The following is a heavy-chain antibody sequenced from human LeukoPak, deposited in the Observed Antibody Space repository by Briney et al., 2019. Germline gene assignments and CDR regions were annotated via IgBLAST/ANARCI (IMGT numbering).Heavy chain of an antibody. CDR3: ARGRVSSSTWYSTYYYYFYMDV. Sequence: SETLSLTCSVSDDSIAMYYWTWIRQPPGKGLEWIGYVDHTGSTNFNPSLNGRVSISRDTTKNLFSLRLRSVTAADTAVYFCARGRVSSSTWYSTYYYYFYMDVWGKGTTVTVSS. V-gene: IGHV4-59*01. CDR2: VDHTGST. CDR1: DDSIAMYY. D-gene: IGHD1-1*01. J-gene: IGHJ6*03.